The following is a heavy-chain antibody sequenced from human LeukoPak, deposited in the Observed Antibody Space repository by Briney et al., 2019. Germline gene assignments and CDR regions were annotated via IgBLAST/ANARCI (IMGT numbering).Heavy chain of an antibody. J-gene: IGHJ4*02. CDR2: VHLDGRT. V-gene: IGHV4-4*02. CDR1: GGSVTSTNW. Sequence: SETLSLTCGVSGGSVTSTNWWTWVRQPPGKGLEWIGEVHLDGRTNYNPSLESRLTISVDLSENHISLKLTSVTAADTAVYYCAREGGFYRPLDYSGQGTLVTVSS. CDR3: AREGGFYRPLDY. D-gene: IGHD3-3*01.